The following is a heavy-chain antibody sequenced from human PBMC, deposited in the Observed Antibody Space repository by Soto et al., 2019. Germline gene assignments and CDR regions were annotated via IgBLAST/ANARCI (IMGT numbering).Heavy chain of an antibody. CDR1: GFTFSNAW. CDR2: IKSKTDGGTT. Sequence: EVQLVESGGGLVKPGGSLRLSCAASGFTFSNAWMSWVRQAPGKGLEWVGRIKSKTDGGTTDYAAPVKGRFTISRDDSKNTLYLQMNSLKTADTAVYYCTTEGIVVEVDDAFDIWGQGTMVTVSS. V-gene: IGHV3-15*01. CDR3: TTEGIVVEVDDAFDI. J-gene: IGHJ3*02. D-gene: IGHD2-21*01.